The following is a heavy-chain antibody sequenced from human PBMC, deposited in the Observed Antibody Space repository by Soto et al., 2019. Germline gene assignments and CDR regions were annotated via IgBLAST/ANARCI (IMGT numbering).Heavy chain of an antibody. CDR3: ARYRREAVAGYTLDN. CDR2: VHTSGST. Sequence: PSETLSLTCPVSGDSISSYFWSWIRQPAGKGLEWIGRVHTSGSTTYNPSPKSRVTMPVDTSKSQFSLKVNSMTAADTAVYYCARYRREAVAGYTLDNWGQGILVTVSS. V-gene: IGHV4-4*07. D-gene: IGHD6-13*01. J-gene: IGHJ4*02. CDR1: GDSISSYF.